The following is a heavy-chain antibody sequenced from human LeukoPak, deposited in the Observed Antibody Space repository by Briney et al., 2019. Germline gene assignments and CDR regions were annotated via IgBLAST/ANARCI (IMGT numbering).Heavy chain of an antibody. D-gene: IGHD3-3*01. CDR3: AREWNDFWSGYYPFDP. CDR2: INLNSGGT. J-gene: IGHJ5*02. Sequence: ASVKVSCKASGYTFTGYYMHWVRQAPGQGLEWMGWINLNSGGTNYAQKFQGRVTMTRDTSISTAYMELSRLRSDDTAVYYCAREWNDFWSGYYPFDPWGQGTLVTVSS. CDR1: GYTFTGYY. V-gene: IGHV1-2*02.